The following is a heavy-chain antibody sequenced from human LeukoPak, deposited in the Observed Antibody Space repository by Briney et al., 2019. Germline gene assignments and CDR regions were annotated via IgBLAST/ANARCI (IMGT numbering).Heavy chain of an antibody. Sequence: SETLSLTCTVSGDSIIGYYWSWIRQSPGKRLEWIGYIYNTVDTTYSPSLESRVTISLDMSNKQFSLRLSSVTAADTAVYYCARRRYYDSTGYNPTYYFDYWGQGILVTVSS. V-gene: IGHV4-59*01. D-gene: IGHD3-22*01. J-gene: IGHJ4*01. CDR3: ARRRYYDSTGYNPTYYFDY. CDR2: IYNTVDT. CDR1: GDSIIGYY.